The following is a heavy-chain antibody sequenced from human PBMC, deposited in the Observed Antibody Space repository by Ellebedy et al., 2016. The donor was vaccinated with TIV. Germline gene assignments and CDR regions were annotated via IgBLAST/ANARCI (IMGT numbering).Heavy chain of an antibody. J-gene: IGHJ3*02. CDR1: GYSISSGYY. CDR3: ASFGIAAADEADAFDI. Sequence: SETLSLTXTVSGYSISSGYYWGWIRQPPGKGLEWIGSIYHSGSTYYNPSLKSRVTISVDTSKNQFSLKLSSVTAADTAVYYCASFGIAAADEADAFDIWGQGTMVTVSS. CDR2: IYHSGST. V-gene: IGHV4-38-2*02. D-gene: IGHD6-13*01.